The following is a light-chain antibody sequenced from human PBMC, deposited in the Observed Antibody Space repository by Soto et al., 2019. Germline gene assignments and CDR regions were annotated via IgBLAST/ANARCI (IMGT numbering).Light chain of an antibody. CDR2: EVN. CDR3: SSYAGIKHWV. CDR1: RSNVGINT. V-gene: IGLV1-44*01. J-gene: IGLJ3*02. Sequence: QSVVTQPPSASGTPGQRVTISCSGSRSNVGINTVCWFQHLPGTAPKLIISEVNKRPSGVPDRFSGSKSGNTASLTVSGLQAEDEADYYCSSYAGIKHWVFGGGTKLTVL.